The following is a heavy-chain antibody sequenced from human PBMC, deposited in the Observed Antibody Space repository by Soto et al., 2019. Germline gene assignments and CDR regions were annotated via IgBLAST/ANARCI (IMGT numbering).Heavy chain of an antibody. D-gene: IGHD5-12*01. CDR2: IHYNGNT. J-gene: IGHJ4*02. Sequence: SETLSLTCTVSGDSISAYCWSWVRQPPGKGLEWIGNIHYNGNTKYNPSLKSRVTMSLGTSKNQFSLRLISVTAADTAKYFCAREGNLGRWLQPLDFWGQGTLVTVSS. CDR1: GDSISAYC. CDR3: AREGNLGRWLQPLDF. V-gene: IGHV4-59*01.